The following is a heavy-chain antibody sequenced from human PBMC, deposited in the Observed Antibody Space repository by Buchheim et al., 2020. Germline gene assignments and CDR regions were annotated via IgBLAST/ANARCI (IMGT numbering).Heavy chain of an antibody. CDR1: GFTFSSYG. J-gene: IGHJ4*02. CDR2: IRYDGSNK. D-gene: IGHD5-24*01. CDR3: AKDKFRRWLQLSYFDY. Sequence: QVQLVESGGGVVQPGRSLRLSCAASGFTFSSYGMHWVRQAPGKGLEWVAFIRYDGSNKYYADSVKGRFPISRDNSKYTLYLQMNSLRAEDTAVYYCAKDKFRRWLQLSYFDYWGQGTL. V-gene: IGHV3-30*02.